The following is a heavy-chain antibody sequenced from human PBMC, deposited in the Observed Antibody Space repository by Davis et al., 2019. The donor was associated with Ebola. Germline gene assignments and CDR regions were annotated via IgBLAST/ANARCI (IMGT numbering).Heavy chain of an antibody. J-gene: IGHJ4*02. D-gene: IGHD3-3*01. V-gene: IGHV3-15*07. CDR2: IRSRSDGGPI. Sequence: GESLKISCSASGFAFNDAWMHWVRQTPGMGLQWVGRIRSRSDGGPIEYAAPVKGRFTISRDDSKDTLYLQMSGLKTEDTAVYYCTRDPFKWSGANFDNWGQGTLVTVSS. CDR1: GFAFNDAW. CDR3: TRDPFKWSGANFDN.